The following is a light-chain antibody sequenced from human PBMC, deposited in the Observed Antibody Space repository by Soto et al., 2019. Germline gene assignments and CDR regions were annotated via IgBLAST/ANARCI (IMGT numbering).Light chain of an antibody. Sequence: QSALTQPRSVSESPGQSVTISCTGTSSDVGGYNYVSWYQQHPGKDPKLMIYDVTKRPSGVPDRFSGSKSGNTASLTISGLQAEDEADYYCCSYAGSYTFVVFGGGTKVTVL. V-gene: IGLV2-11*01. J-gene: IGLJ2*01. CDR1: SSDVGGYNY. CDR2: DVT. CDR3: CSYAGSYTFVV.